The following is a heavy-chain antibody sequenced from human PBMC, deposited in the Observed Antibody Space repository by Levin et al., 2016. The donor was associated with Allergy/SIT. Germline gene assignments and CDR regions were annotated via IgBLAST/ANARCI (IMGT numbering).Heavy chain of an antibody. D-gene: IGHD2-21*01. CDR1: GFTFSEYW. V-gene: IGHV3-74*03. CDR3: ARRDIVVAKEKYCYGMDV. J-gene: IGHJ6*02. Sequence: GESLKISCAASGFTFSEYWMHWVRQVPGKGLVWVSRIDSDGRSTTYADSVKGRFTISRDNAKNTLYLQMNSLRAEDTAVYYCARRDIVVAKEKYCYGMDVWGQGTTVTVSS. CDR2: IDSDGRST.